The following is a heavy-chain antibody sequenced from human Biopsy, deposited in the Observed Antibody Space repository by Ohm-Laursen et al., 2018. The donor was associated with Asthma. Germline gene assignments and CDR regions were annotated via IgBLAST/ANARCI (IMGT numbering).Heavy chain of an antibody. D-gene: IGHD2-2*01. CDR3: ARKAGSCISRTCYSLDF. CDR2: INSVFGAT. V-gene: IGHV1-69*13. J-gene: IGHJ4*01. Sequence: SVKVSCKSLGGTFNTYVIGWVRQAPGQGLEWMGGINSVFGATTYPQKFQDRVTITADDSTSTVYMELSSLRSEDTAVYYCARKAGSCISRTCYSLDFWGQEPWSPSPQ. CDR1: GGTFNTYV.